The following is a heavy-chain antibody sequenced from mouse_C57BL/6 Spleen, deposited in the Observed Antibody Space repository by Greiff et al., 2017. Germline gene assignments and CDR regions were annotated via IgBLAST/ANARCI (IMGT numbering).Heavy chain of an antibody. CDR1: GYSFTSYY. V-gene: IGHV1-66*01. CDR3: ARNRLGRSYFDY. Sequence: QVQLKESGPELVKPGASVKISCKASGYSFTSYYIHWVKQRPGQGLEWIGWIYPGSGNTKYNEKFKGKATLTADTSSSTTYMQLSSLTSEDSAVYYCARNRLGRSYFDYWGQGTTLTVSS. CDR2: IYPGSGNT. D-gene: IGHD4-1*01. J-gene: IGHJ2*01.